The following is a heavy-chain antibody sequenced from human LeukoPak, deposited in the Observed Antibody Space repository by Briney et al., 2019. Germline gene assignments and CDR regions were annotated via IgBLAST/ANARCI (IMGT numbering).Heavy chain of an antibody. Sequence: GGSLRLSCAASGFTFSTYGMNWVRQAPGKGLEWVSYVSSSGSGSTIYYADSVKGRFTISRDNADNSLYLQMSSLRAEVTAVYYCARDDCSGNSCAKHSNWFDPWGQGTLVTVSS. D-gene: IGHD2-2*01. CDR1: GFTFSTYG. J-gene: IGHJ5*02. CDR2: VSSSGSGSTI. V-gene: IGHV3-48*01. CDR3: ARDDCSGNSCAKHSNWFDP.